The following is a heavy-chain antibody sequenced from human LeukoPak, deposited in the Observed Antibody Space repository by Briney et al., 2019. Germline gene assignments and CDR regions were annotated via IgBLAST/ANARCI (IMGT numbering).Heavy chain of an antibody. CDR3: ARVRSSWYYYYYGMDV. CDR1: GYTFTSYA. CDR2: INTNTGNP. V-gene: IGHV7-4-1*02. J-gene: IGHJ6*02. Sequence: ASVKVSCKASGYTFTSYAMNWVRQAPGQGLEWMGWINTNTGNPTYAQGFTGRFVFSLDTSVSTAYLQISSLKAEDTAVYYCARVRSSWYYYYYGMDVWGQGTTVTVSS. D-gene: IGHD6-13*01.